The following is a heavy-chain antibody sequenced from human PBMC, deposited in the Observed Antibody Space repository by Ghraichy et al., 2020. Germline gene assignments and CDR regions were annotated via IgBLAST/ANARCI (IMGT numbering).Heavy chain of an antibody. CDR2: ISGSGGSI. CDR1: GLTFSNFA. V-gene: IGHV3-23*01. J-gene: IGHJ2*01. CDR3: VKGKGSGSYVNWSFNI. D-gene: IGHD1-26*01. Sequence: GGSLRLSCAVSGLTFSNFAMAWVRQAPGKGLEWVSTISGSGGSIWYADSGKGRFIISRDNSRSTFYLQMNSLRAEDTAVYYCVKGKGSGSYVNWSFNIWGRGTPVTVSP.